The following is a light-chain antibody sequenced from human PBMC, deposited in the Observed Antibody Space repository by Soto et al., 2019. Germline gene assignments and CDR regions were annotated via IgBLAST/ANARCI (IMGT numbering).Light chain of an antibody. CDR2: RDN. J-gene: IGLJ1*01. CDR1: NIGRKS. CDR3: QVWDTSTQV. V-gene: IGLV3-9*01. Sequence: SYELTQPLSVSVALGQTARVTCGGTNIGRKSVHWYPQKPGQAPVLVMYRDNNRPSGIPERFSGSNSGNTATLTISKAQPGDEADYYCQVWDTSTQVFGTGTKLTVL.